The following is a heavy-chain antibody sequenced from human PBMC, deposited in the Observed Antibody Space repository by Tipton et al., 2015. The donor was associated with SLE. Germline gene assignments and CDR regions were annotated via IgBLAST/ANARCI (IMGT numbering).Heavy chain of an antibody. J-gene: IGHJ4*02. CDR1: GFTLSRHE. D-gene: IGHD6-6*01. CDR3: ARVWRYSSSSGGGFDY. CDR2: MSSSDSNTI. Sequence: VQLVQSGGGLVQPGGSLRLSCAASGFTLSRHEMNWVRQAPGKGLEWVSYMSSSDSNTIYYADSVKGRFTISRDDAKNSLYLQMNRLRAEDTGLYCCARVWRYSSSSGGGFDYWGQGTLITVSS. V-gene: IGHV3-48*03.